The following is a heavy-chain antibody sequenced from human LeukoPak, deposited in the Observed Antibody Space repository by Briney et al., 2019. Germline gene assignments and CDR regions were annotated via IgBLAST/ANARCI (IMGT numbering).Heavy chain of an antibody. J-gene: IGHJ4*02. CDR1: GFTFTNYW. CDR3: TTDPAPYYDILTGYSDFDY. D-gene: IGHD3-9*01. V-gene: IGHV3-7*03. Sequence: GGSLRLSCAASGFTFTNYWMSWVRQAPGRGLEWVANIRPDGNDKNYVDSVRGRFTISRDNAKNSLYLQMNSLKTEDTAVYYCTTDPAPYYDILTGYSDFDYWGQGTLVTVSS. CDR2: IRPDGNDK.